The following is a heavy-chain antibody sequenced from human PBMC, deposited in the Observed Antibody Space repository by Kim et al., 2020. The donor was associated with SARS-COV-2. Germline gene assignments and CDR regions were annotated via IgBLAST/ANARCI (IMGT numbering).Heavy chain of an antibody. J-gene: IGHJ4*02. D-gene: IGHD2-2*01. V-gene: IGHV2-70*11. CDR1: GFSLRTSAMC. CDR3: ARGQGTRVVPTAMLDY. CDR2: IDWDDDK. Sequence: SGPTLVKPTQTLTLTCSFSGFSLRTSAMCVSWIRQPPGKALEWLARIDWDDDKYYNTSLKTRLTISKDTSKNQVVLTMTNMDPLDTATYYCARGQGTRVVPTAMLDYWGQGTLVTVSS.